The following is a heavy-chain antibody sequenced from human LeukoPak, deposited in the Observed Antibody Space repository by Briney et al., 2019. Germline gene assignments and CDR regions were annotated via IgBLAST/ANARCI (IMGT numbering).Heavy chain of an antibody. Sequence: PSETLSLTCTVSGGSISSGGYYWSWIRQHPGKGLEWIGYIYYSGSTYYNPSLKSRVTISVDTSKNQFSLKLSSVTAADTAVYHCASRRGGYYYYGMDVWGKGTTVTVSS. V-gene: IGHV4-31*03. D-gene: IGHD3-10*01. CDR2: IYYSGST. J-gene: IGHJ6*04. CDR3: ASRRGGYYYYGMDV. CDR1: GGSISSGGYY.